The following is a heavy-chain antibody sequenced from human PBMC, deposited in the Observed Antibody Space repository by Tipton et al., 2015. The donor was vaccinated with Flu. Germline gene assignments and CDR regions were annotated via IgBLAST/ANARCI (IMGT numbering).Heavy chain of an antibody. V-gene: IGHV3-23*01. D-gene: IGHD3-10*01. CDR2: ISGSGGKT. Sequence: SLRLSCAASGFTFSNYAMNWVRQAPGKGLEWVSAISGSGGKTYFADSMKGRFTISRDNSKNTLYLQMNTLRADDTAVYYCAKDSGYFYGSNWYFHLWGRGTLVTVSS. CDR3: AKDSGYFYGSNWYFHL. J-gene: IGHJ2*01. CDR1: GFTFSNYA.